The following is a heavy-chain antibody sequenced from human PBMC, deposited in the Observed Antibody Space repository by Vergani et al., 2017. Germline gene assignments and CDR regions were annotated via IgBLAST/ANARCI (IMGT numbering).Heavy chain of an antibody. CDR2: ISSSSSYI. J-gene: IGHJ5*02. Sequence: EVQLVESGGGLVKPGGSLRLSCAASGFTFSSYSMNWVRQAPGKGLEWVSSISSSSSYIYYADSVKGRFTISRDNAKNSLYLQMNSLRAEDTAVYYCASNPCSGGSCYSGGWFDPWGQGTLVTVSS. D-gene: IGHD2-15*01. CDR1: GFTFSSYS. CDR3: ASNPCSGGSCYSGGWFDP. V-gene: IGHV3-21*01.